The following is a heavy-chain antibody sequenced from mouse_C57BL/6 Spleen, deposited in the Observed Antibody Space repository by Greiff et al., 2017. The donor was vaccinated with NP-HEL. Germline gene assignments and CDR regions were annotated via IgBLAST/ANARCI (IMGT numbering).Heavy chain of an antibody. J-gene: IGHJ2*01. Sequence: EVQLQPSGPELVKPGASVKISCKASGYTFTDYYMNLVKQSHGKSLEWLGDINPNNGGTSYNQKFKGKATLTVDKSSSTAYMELRSLTSEDSAVYYCARGGTTVVDFDYWGQGTTLTVSS. D-gene: IGHD1-1*01. CDR2: INPNNGGT. V-gene: IGHV1-26*01. CDR3: ARGGTTVVDFDY. CDR1: GYTFTDYY.